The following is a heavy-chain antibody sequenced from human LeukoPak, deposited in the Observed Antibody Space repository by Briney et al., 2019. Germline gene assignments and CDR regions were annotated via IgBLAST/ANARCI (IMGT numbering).Heavy chain of an antibody. Sequence: GASLEISCEVSGSTFTSYWIGWGRQLPGKGLEWMGIIYRGDSDTRYSPSFQGQVTISAHKSISTAYLQWSSLKASDTAMYYCARHTDMRIPDYWGQGTQVTVSS. CDR2: IYRGDSDT. J-gene: IGHJ4*02. D-gene: IGHD3-16*01. V-gene: IGHV5-51*01. CDR3: ARHTDMRIPDY. CDR1: GSTFTSYW.